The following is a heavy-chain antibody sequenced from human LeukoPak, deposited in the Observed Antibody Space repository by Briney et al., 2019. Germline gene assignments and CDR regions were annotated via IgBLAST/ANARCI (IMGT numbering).Heavy chain of an antibody. CDR3: AVDLEIAVAA. CDR2: INKDGSQK. CDR1: GCTYSSYW. D-gene: IGHD6-19*01. J-gene: IGHJ5*02. V-gene: IGHV3-7*01. Sequence: GGSLTLSCVASGCTYSSYWMTWVRQAAGRGREWVGTINKDGSQKNYLGSVKGRFTLSRGDAKNSLYLQMNSLRVEDTAVYYCAVDLEIAVAAWGQGTLVTVSS.